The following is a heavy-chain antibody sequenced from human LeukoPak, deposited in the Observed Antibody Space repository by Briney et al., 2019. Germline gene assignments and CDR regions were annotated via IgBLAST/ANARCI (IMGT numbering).Heavy chain of an antibody. CDR1: GFTFSDYS. D-gene: IGHD3-10*01. CDR2: ISTSSSYT. CDR3: ARDRYYASGSYNWFDP. V-gene: IGHV3-11*05. Sequence: GGSLRLSCAASGFTFSDYSMSWIRQAPGKGLEWVSYISTSSSYTNYADSVKGRFTISRDNAKNSLYLQMNSLRAEDTAVYYCARDRYYASGSYNWFDPWGQGPLVSVSS. J-gene: IGHJ5*02.